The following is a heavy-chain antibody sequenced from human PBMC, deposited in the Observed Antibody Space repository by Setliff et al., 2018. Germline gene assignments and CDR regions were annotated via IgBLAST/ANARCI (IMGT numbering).Heavy chain of an antibody. CDR3: ARRETYYNFWSGYFDY. Sequence: ASVKVSCKASGYTFTTYDINWVRQAPGQGLEWMGWISAYNGNTNYAQRFQGRVTMTTDTSTSTAYMELRSLRSDDTAVYYCARRETYYNFWSGYFDYWGQGTLVTVSS. CDR2: ISAYNGNT. CDR1: GYTFTTYD. D-gene: IGHD3-3*01. V-gene: IGHV1-18*01. J-gene: IGHJ4*02.